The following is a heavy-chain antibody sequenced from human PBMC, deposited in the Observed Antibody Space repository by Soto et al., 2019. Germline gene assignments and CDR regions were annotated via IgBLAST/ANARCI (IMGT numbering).Heavy chain of an antibody. Sequence: VKVSCKASGYTFTSYAMHWVRQAPGQRLEWMGWINAGNGNTKYSQKFQGRVTITRDTSASTAYMELSGLRSEDTAVYYCARGFIAAAGSWFDPWGQGTLVTVSS. CDR2: INAGNGNT. CDR1: GYTFTSYA. D-gene: IGHD6-13*01. V-gene: IGHV1-3*01. J-gene: IGHJ5*02. CDR3: ARGFIAAAGSWFDP.